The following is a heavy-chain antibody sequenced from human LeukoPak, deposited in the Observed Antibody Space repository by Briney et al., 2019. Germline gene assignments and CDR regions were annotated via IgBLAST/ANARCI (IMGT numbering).Heavy chain of an antibody. V-gene: IGHV4-39*01. CDR3: ARHNPYFDY. Sequence: SETLSLSYTVSGGSISSGTYYWGWIRQPPGKGLEWIGNIHYRGSTYSGSTYYNPSLKSRVTISVDTSKNQFSLKLNSVTAADTAVYYCARHNPYFDYWGQGTLVTVSS. CDR1: GGSISSGTYY. D-gene: IGHD1-14*01. J-gene: IGHJ4*02. CDR2: IHYRGSTYSGST.